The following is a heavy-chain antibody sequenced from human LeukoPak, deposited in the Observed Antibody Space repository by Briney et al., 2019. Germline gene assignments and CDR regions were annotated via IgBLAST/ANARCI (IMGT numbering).Heavy chain of an antibody. CDR2: TYYRSTWYN. J-gene: IGHJ5*02. Sequence: SQTLSLTCALSGDTVSSNSVTWNWIRQSPSRGLEWLGRTYYRSTWYNDYAVSVRGRITVNPDTSKNQFSLHLNSVTPEDTAVYYCARRLTQYDCFDPWGQGILVTVSS. D-gene: IGHD2-2*01. V-gene: IGHV6-1*01. CDR1: GDTVSSNSVT. CDR3: ARRLTQYDCFDP.